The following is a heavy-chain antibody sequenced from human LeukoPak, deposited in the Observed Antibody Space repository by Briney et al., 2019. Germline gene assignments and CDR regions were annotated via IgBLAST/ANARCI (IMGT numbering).Heavy chain of an antibody. D-gene: IGHD3-22*01. J-gene: IGHJ4*02. CDR1: GFTFSSYA. Sequence: GGPLRLSCSASGFTFSSYAMHWVRQAPGKGLEYVSAISSNGGSTYYADSVKGRFTISRDNSKNTLYLQMSSLRAEDTAVYYCVKARPSSGYPHFDYWGQGTLVTVSS. CDR2: ISSNGGST. V-gene: IGHV3-64D*09. CDR3: VKARPSSGYPHFDY.